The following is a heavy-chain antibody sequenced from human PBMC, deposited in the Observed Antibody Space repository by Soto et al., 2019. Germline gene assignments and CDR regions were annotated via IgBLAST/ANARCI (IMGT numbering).Heavy chain of an antibody. CDR2: IIPIFGTA. CDR1: GGTFSSYA. J-gene: IGHJ3*02. Sequence: SVKVSCKASGGTFSSYAISWVRQAPGQGLECMGGIIPIFGTANYAQKFQGRVTITADESTSTAYTELSSLRSEDTAVYYCARVYYYDSSGYRRLSDAFDIWGQGTMVTVSS. D-gene: IGHD3-22*01. V-gene: IGHV1-69*13. CDR3: ARVYYYDSSGYRRLSDAFDI.